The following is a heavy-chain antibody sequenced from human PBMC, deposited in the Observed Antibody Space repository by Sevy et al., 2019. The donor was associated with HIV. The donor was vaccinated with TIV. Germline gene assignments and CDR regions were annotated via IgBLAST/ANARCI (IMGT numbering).Heavy chain of an antibody. CDR1: GFSFSDYY. Sequence: GGSLRLSCAASGFSFSDYYMTWIRQAPGKGLEWVSYISSGSRYTNYADSVKGRFAISRDNAENSLYLQMSSLRAEDTAVYHCARVRVVAADYYFDYWGQGTLVTVSS. V-gene: IGHV3-11*06. CDR3: ARVRVVAADYYFDY. D-gene: IGHD6-13*01. J-gene: IGHJ4*02. CDR2: ISSGSRYT.